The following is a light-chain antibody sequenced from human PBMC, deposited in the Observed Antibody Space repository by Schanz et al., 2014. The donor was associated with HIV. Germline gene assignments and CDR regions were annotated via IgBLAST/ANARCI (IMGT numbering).Light chain of an antibody. CDR3: SSYTTSSTLV. CDR1: SSDVGAYKY. Sequence: QSALTQPPSASGSPGQSVTISCTGTSSDVGAYKYVSWYQQHPGKAPKLMIYEVSKRPSGVPDRFSGSKSGNTASLTVSGLQADDEADYYCSSYTTSSTLVFGGGTKLTVL. CDR2: EVS. V-gene: IGLV2-8*01. J-gene: IGLJ2*01.